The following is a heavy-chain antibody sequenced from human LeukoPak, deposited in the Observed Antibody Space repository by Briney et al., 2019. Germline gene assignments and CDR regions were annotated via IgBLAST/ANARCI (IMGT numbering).Heavy chain of an antibody. CDR2: INPNSGGT. CDR3: AIWWGQGIARYYMDV. Sequence: VASVKVSCKASGYTFTGYYMHWVRQAPGQGLEWMGWINPNSGGTNYAQKFQGRVTMTRDTSISTAYMELSRLRSDDTAVYYCAIWWGQGIARYYMDVWGKGTTVTVSS. J-gene: IGHJ6*03. CDR1: GYTFTGYY. D-gene: IGHD6-13*01. V-gene: IGHV1-2*02.